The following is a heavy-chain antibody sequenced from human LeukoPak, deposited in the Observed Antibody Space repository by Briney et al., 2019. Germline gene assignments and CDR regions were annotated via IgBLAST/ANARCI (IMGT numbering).Heavy chain of an antibody. CDR2: IYYIGST. V-gene: IGHV4-59*01. D-gene: IGHD3-9*01. CDR1: GGSISNYY. J-gene: IGHJ5*02. CDR3: ARGGLFSTDNWFDP. Sequence: PSETLFLTCTVSGGSISNYYWNWIRQPPGRGPEWIGYIYYIGSTNYNPSLKSRVTISVDTSKNQFSLKLNSVTAADTAVYYCARGGLFSTDNWFDPWGQGTLVTVSS.